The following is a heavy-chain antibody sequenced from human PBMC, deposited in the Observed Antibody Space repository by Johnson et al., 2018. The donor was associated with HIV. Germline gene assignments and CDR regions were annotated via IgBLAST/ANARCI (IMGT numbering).Heavy chain of an antibody. J-gene: IGHJ3*02. Sequence: VLLLESGGGLVQPGGSLRLSCAASGFTFSSYGMHWVRQAPGKGLEWVALISYDGSNKYYADSVKGRFTISRDNSKNTLYLQMNSLRAEDSAVYYCAKTLSPYYYDSSGYYQPFDAFDIWGQGTMVTVSS. D-gene: IGHD3-22*01. CDR2: ISYDGSNK. CDR1: GFTFSSYG. V-gene: IGHV3-30*18. CDR3: AKTLSPYYYDSSGYYQPFDAFDI.